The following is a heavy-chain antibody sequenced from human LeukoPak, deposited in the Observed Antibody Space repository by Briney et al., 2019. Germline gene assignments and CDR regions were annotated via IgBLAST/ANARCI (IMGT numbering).Heavy chain of an antibody. D-gene: IGHD2-8*01. J-gene: IGHJ4*02. CDR2: MSHDGSDK. CDR3: ARLNITGNGPDY. Sequence: PGGSLRLSCAASGFTFRKFWMSWVRQAPGRGLEWVAHMSHDGSDKYYVRSVKGRFTISRDNAENSLFLQLSSLRVEDTAVYYCARLNITGNGPDYWGQGTLVTVSS. CDR1: GFTFRKFW. V-gene: IGHV3-7*01.